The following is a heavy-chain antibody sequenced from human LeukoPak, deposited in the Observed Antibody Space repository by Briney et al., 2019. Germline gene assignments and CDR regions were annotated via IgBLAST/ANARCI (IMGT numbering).Heavy chain of an antibody. CDR2: INPNSGGT. CDR1: GYTFTGYY. J-gene: IGHJ4*02. D-gene: IGHD3-9*01. V-gene: IGHV1-2*02. Sequence: ASVKVSCKASGYTFTGYYTHWVRQAPGQGLEWMGWINPNSGGTNYAQKFQGRVAMTRDTSISTAYMELSRLRSDDTAVYYCARDGGGLNDIHADYWGQGTLVTVSS. CDR3: ARDGGGLNDIHADY.